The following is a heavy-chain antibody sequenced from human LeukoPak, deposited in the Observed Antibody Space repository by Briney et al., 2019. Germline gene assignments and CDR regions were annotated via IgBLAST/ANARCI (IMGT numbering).Heavy chain of an antibody. CDR1: GFTFNSYV. CDR3: ARGETGESHFDY. Sequence: GGSLRLSCAASGFTFNSYVMSWVRQAPGKGLEWVAVIWFDGSNKYYADSVKGRFTISRNNSKNTLFLQMNSLRAEDTAVYYCARGETGESHFDYWGQGTLVTVSS. CDR2: IWFDGSNK. V-gene: IGHV3-33*08. J-gene: IGHJ4*02. D-gene: IGHD7-27*01.